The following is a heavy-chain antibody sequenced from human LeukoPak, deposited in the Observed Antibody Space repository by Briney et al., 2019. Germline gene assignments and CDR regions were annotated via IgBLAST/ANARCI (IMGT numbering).Heavy chain of an antibody. CDR2: IIPILGIA. J-gene: IGHJ4*02. D-gene: IGHD2-15*01. V-gene: IGHV1-69*04. CDR3: ARGSASEPYCSGGSCYWGFFDY. CDR1: GGTFSSYA. Sequence: SVKVSCKASGGTFSSYAISWVRQAPGQGLEWMGRIIPILGIANYAQKFQGRVTITADKSTSTAYMELSSLRSEDTAVYYCARGSASEPYCSGGSCYWGFFDYWGQGTLVTVSS.